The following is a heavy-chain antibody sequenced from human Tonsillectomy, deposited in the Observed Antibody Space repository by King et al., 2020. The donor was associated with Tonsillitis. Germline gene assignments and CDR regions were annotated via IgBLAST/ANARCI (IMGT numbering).Heavy chain of an antibody. J-gene: IGHJ4*02. CDR2: INPHGGGT. Sequence: QLVQSGAEVKKPGASVKVSSKTSGYTFIGYHMHWVRQAPGQGLEWMGWINPHGGGTNYEQKFQGRVTMTRDTSISTAYMELSRLTSDDTAVYYCARDLASALASDWGQGTLVTVSS. D-gene: IGHD6-6*01. CDR1: GYTFIGYH. V-gene: IGHV1-2*02. CDR3: ARDLASALASD.